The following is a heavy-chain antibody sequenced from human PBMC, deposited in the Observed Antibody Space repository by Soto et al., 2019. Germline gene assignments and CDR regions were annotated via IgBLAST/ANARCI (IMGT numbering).Heavy chain of an antibody. CDR2: IKSKTDGGTT. J-gene: IGHJ4*02. V-gene: IGHV3-15*01. Sequence: PGGSLRLSCAASGFTFSNAWMSWVRQAPGKGLEWVGRIKSKTDGGTTDYAAPVKGRFTISRDDSKNTLYLQMNSLKTEDTAVYYCTTDRVDTAMDFDYWGQGTLVTVSS. D-gene: IGHD5-18*01. CDR3: TTDRVDTAMDFDY. CDR1: GFTFSNAW.